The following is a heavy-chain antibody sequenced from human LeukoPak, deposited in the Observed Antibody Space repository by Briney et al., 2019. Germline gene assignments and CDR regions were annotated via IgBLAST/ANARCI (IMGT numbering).Heavy chain of an antibody. J-gene: IGHJ4*02. CDR2: INPSGGST. CDR1: GYTFTSYY. V-gene: IGHV1-46*01. D-gene: IGHD3-3*01. CDR3: ARDSPLYYDFWSGYIY. Sequence: ASVKASCKASGYTFTSYYMHWVRQAPGQGLEWMGIINPSGGSTSYAQKFQGRVTMTRDTSTSTVYMELSSLRSEDTAVYYCARDSPLYYDFWSGYIYWGQGTLVTVSS.